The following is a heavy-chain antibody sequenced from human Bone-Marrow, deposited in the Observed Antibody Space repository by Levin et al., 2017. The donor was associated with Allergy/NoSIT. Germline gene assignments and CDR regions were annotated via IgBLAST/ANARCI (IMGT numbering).Heavy chain of an antibody. J-gene: IGHJ5*02. Sequence: SCSASGFTFSNYWMGWVRQAPGKGLEWVANIKQDESERWYVDSVKGRFTISRDNAENSLYLQMNSLRTEDTALYYCARVGGSGWQRGFNWFDPWGQGTLVTVSS. CDR1: GFTFSNYW. D-gene: IGHD6-19*01. CDR3: ARVGGSGWQRGFNWFDP. V-gene: IGHV3-7*01. CDR2: IKQDESER.